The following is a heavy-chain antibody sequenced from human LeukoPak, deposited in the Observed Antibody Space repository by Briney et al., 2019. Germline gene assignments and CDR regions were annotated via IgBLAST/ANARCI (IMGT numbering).Heavy chain of an antibody. D-gene: IGHD1-26*01. CDR3: PRDLGGNYGTFDY. CDR1: GFTFSSYA. CDR2: ISSDRNNK. V-gene: IGHV3-30-3*01. Sequence: GGSLRLSCAASGFTFSSYAMHWVRQAPGKGLEWVAVISSDRNNKYYADSVKGRLTISRDNSKNTLYLLMNSLRTEDTAVYYCPRDLGGNYGTFDYWGQGTLVTVSS. J-gene: IGHJ4*02.